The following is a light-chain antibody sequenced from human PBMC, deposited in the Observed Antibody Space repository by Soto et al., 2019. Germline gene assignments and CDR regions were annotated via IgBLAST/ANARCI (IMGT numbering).Light chain of an antibody. V-gene: IGKV3-15*01. Sequence: VMANTPATLSVCRGERGTLSFSDQQVRSSNLASYQQKPGPAPRLLIYGASSRATGIPARFSGSGSGTEFTLTISRLEPEDFAVYYFQQYASSPPGTVGQGTRLEIK. CDR1: QVRSSN. CDR3: QQYASSPPGT. J-gene: IGKJ5*01. CDR2: GAS.